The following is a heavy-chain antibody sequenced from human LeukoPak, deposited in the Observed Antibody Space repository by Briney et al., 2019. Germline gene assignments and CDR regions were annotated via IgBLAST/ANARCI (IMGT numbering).Heavy chain of an antibody. CDR3: ANDEMATIPSFDY. CDR2: ISYDGSNK. D-gene: IGHD5-24*01. J-gene: IGHJ4*02. CDR1: GFTFSSYS. V-gene: IGHV3-30*18. Sequence: QPGGSLRLSCAASGFTFSSYSIHWVRQAPGKGLEWVAVISYDGSNKYYADSVKGRFTISRDNSKNTLYLQMNSLRAEDTAVYYCANDEMATIPSFDYWGQGTLVTVSS.